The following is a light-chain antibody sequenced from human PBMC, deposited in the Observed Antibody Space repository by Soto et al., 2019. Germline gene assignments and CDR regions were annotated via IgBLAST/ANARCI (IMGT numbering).Light chain of an antibody. J-gene: IGKJ5*01. Sequence: EVVLTQSPGTLSLSPGESATLSCRASQSVSSKFLAWYQQKPGQAPRLLIYGASSRATGIPDRFSGSGSGTVFTLTISRLEPEDFALYYCQQYGNSPLITFGQGTRLEIK. CDR3: QQYGNSPLIT. CDR2: GAS. CDR1: QSVSSKF. V-gene: IGKV3-20*01.